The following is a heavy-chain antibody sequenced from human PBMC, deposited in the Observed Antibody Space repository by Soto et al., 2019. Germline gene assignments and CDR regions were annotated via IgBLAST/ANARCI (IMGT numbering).Heavy chain of an antibody. Sequence: PSETLSLTCTVSGGAVSSGSHLWSWIRQPPGKGLEWIGYIYYTGSTNYNPSLKSRVAISVDTSKNQFSLMLTSVTAADTAVYYCASQRTTVITQAYFDYWGPGALVT. J-gene: IGHJ4*02. D-gene: IGHD4-4*01. CDR3: ASQRTTVITQAYFDY. CDR2: IYYTGST. V-gene: IGHV4-61*01. CDR1: GGAVSSGSHL.